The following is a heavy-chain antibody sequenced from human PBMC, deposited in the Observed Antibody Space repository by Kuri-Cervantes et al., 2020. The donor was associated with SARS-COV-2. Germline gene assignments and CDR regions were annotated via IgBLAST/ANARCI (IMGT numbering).Heavy chain of an antibody. CDR2: ISVNNGNT. J-gene: IGHJ4*02. D-gene: IGHD6-19*01. Sequence: ASVKVSCKASGYTFPNYAISWVRQAPGQGLEWMGWISVNNGNTNYAQKLQGRVNMTTDTTTSTAYMELRSLRSDDTAVYYCARVPIYLGVAGKLAYWGQGTLVTVSS. CDR3: ARVPIYLGVAGKLAY. CDR1: GYTFPNYA. V-gene: IGHV1-18*01.